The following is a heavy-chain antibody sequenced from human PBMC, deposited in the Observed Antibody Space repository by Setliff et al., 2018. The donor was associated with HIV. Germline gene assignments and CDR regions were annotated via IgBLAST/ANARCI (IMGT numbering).Heavy chain of an antibody. V-gene: IGHV4-39*01. J-gene: IGHJ4*02. Sequence: PSETLSLTCTVSSDSISRGAYYWGWIRQPPGKGLEWIGNIYYTGNTHYNPSLQSRVTRSVDTSKNQFSMKVTPVTAADSSIYYCATIDGRWAPPHYYFDSWGLGTLVTVSS. CDR3: ATIDGRWAPPHYYFDS. CDR2: IYYTGNT. CDR1: SDSISRGAYY. D-gene: IGHD1-26*01.